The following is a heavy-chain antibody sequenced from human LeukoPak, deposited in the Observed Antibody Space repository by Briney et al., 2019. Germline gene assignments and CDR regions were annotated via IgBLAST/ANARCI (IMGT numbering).Heavy chain of an antibody. CDR3: ARDRGAAAGTPNWFDP. CDR2: INPNSGGT. V-gene: IGHV1-2*02. CDR1: GYTFTRYG. D-gene: IGHD6-13*01. Sequence: GASVKVSCKASGYTFTRYGISWVRQAPGQGLEWMGWINPNSGGTNYAQKFQGRVTMTRDTSISTAYMELSRLRSDDTAVYYCARDRGAAAGTPNWFDPWGQGTLVTVSS. J-gene: IGHJ5*02.